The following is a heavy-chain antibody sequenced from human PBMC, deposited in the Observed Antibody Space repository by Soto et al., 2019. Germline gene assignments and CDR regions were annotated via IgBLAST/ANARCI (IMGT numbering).Heavy chain of an antibody. CDR1: GGTFSSYA. CDR2: IIPIFGTA. D-gene: IGHD1-1*01. CDR3: ARELVERRDYYYYGMDV. V-gene: IGHV1-69*13. Sequence: SVKVSCKASGGTFSSYAISWVRQAPGQGLEWMGGIIPIFGTANYAQKFQGRVTITADESTSTAYMELSSLRSEDTAVYYCARELVERRDYYYYGMDVWGQGTTVTVSS. J-gene: IGHJ6*02.